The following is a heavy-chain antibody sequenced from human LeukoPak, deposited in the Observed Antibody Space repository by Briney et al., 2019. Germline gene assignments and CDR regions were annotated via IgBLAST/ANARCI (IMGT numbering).Heavy chain of an antibody. V-gene: IGHV4-39*07. CDR3: ARDQYYYDSSGYYYSLDWFDP. J-gene: IGHJ5*02. Sequence: SETLSLTCTVSGGSISSSSYYWGWIRQPPGKGLEWIGSIYYSGSTYYNPSLKSRVTISVDTSKNQFSLKLSSVTAADTAVYYCARDQYYYDSSGYYYSLDWFDPWGQGTLVTVSS. CDR1: GGSISSSSYY. D-gene: IGHD3-22*01. CDR2: IYYSGST.